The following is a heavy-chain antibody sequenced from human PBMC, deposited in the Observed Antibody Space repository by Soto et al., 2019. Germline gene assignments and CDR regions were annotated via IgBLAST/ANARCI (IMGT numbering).Heavy chain of an antibody. J-gene: IGHJ6*02. D-gene: IGHD5-12*01. Sequence: GASVKVSCKASGYTFTGYYMHWVRQAPGQGLEWMGWINPNSGGTNYAQKFQGWVTMTRDTSISTAYMELSRLRSDDTAVYYCARASDIVATSYYYGMDVWGQGTTATVSS. V-gene: IGHV1-2*04. CDR3: ARASDIVATSYYYGMDV. CDR2: INPNSGGT. CDR1: GYTFTGYY.